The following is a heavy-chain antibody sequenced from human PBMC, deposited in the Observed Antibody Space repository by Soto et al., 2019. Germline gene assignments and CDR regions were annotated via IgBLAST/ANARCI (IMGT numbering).Heavy chain of an antibody. CDR2: ISVSTSIM. Sequence: PWGSLRLSCIASGFTFSTYGMHWVRQSPGTGLEWVSSISVSTSIMYYSDSVRGRFTVSRDNSKNSVYLQMNSLRVEDTAVYYCVRAFDYWGQGTPVTVSS. CDR3: VRAFDY. J-gene: IGHJ4*02. V-gene: IGHV3-21*01. CDR1: GFTFSTYG.